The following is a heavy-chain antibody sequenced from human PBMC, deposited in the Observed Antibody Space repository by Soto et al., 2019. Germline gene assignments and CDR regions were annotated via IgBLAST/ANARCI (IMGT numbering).Heavy chain of an antibody. J-gene: IGHJ4*02. CDR1: GGTFSSYA. D-gene: IGHD3-16*01. CDR3: ARSPGGDHNAFDY. V-gene: IGHV1-69*13. CDR2: IIPIFGTA. Sequence: SVKVCCKASGGTFSSYAISWVRQAPGQGLEWMGGIIPIFGTANYAQKFQGRVTITADESTSTAYMELSSLRSEDTAVYYCARSPGGDHNAFDYWGQGTLVTVSS.